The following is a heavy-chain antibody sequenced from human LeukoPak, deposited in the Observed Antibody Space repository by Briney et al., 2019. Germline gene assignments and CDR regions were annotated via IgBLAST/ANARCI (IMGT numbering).Heavy chain of an antibody. CDR3: AVLHYYAMDV. CDR1: GFTFRSYW. J-gene: IGHJ6*02. V-gene: IGHV3-74*01. Sequence: GGSLRLSCAASGFTFRSYWMHWVRQAPGKGLVWVSHIDTDGSTATYADSVRGRFTISRDNAKNSLYLQMNSLRGEDAALYYCAVLHYYAMDVWGQGTTVTVSS. D-gene: IGHD2-8*01. CDR2: IDTDGSTA.